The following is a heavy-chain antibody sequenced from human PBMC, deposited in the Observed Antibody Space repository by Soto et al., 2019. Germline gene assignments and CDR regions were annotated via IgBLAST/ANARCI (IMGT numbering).Heavy chain of an antibody. J-gene: IGHJ4*02. D-gene: IGHD3-10*01. V-gene: IGHV3-7*03. CDR2: INNDGSET. Sequence: EVNLAESGGGLVQPGGSLRLSCVASGFTFANYWMTWVRQAPGKEPERVANINNDGSETYYVDSVKGRFIISRDNTKNSLYLQMNSLRAEDTAVFYCTRDRGWQTFDYWGQGTLVTVSS. CDR1: GFTFANYW. CDR3: TRDRGWQTFDY.